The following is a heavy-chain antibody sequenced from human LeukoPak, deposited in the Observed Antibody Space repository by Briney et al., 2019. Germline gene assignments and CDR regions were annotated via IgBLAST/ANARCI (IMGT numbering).Heavy chain of an antibody. D-gene: IGHD1-26*01. CDR3: APGVGANY. CDR2: ISYDGGNK. V-gene: IGHV3-30-3*01. CDR1: GFTFSSYA. J-gene: IGHJ4*02. Sequence: GGSLRLSCAASGFTFSSYAMHWVRQAPGKGLEWVAVISYDGGNKYYADSVKGRFTISRDNSKNTLYLQMNSLRAEDTAVYYCAPGVGANYWGQGTLVTVSS.